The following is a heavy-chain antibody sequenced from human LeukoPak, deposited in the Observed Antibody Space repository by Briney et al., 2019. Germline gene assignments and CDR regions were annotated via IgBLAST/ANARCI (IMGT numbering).Heavy chain of an antibody. CDR2: IYYSGST. V-gene: IGHV4-59*01. CDR3: ARSGIAASIGYYYNYYGMDV. D-gene: IGHD6-13*01. CDR1: GGSISSYY. Sequence: SETLSLTCTVSGGSISSYYWSWIWQPPGKGLEWIGYIYYSGSTNYNPSLKSRVTISVDTSKNQFSLKLSSVTAADTAVYYCARSGIAASIGYYYNYYGMDVWGQGTTVTVSS. J-gene: IGHJ6*02.